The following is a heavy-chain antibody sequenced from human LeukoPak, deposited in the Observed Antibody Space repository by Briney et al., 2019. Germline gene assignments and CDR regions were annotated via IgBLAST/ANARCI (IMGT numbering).Heavy chain of an antibody. CDR2: ISYDGSNK. Sequence: PGGSLRLSCAASGLTFSNYGMHWVRQAPGKGLEWVAVISYDGSNKYYADSVKGRFTISRDNSKNTLYLQMNSLRVEDTAVYCCAEGSMGRCSGNSCYSVYWGQGTLVTVSS. D-gene: IGHD5-12*01. CDR1: GLTFSNYG. CDR3: AEGSMGRCSGNSCYSVY. V-gene: IGHV3-30*18. J-gene: IGHJ4*02.